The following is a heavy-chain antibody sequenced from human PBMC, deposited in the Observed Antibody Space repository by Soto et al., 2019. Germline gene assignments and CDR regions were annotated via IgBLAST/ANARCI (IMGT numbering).Heavy chain of an antibody. V-gene: IGHV3-74*01. CDR1: GFTFSSYW. CDR2: INSDGSST. CDR3: ARADDFWSGYYGGPYYYGMDV. J-gene: IGHJ6*02. D-gene: IGHD3-3*01. Sequence: GGSLRLSCAASGFTFSSYWMHWVRQAPGKGLVWVSRINSDGSSTSYADSVKGRFTISRDNAKNTLYLQMNSLRAEDTAVYYCARADDFWSGYYGGPYYYGMDVCGQGTTVTVSS.